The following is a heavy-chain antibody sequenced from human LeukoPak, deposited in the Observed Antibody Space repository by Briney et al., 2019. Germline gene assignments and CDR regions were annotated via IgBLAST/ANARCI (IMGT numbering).Heavy chain of an antibody. V-gene: IGHV4-4*07. CDR3: TRDTGTTGEVKFDP. Sequence: SETLSLTCTVSGNSFGDYYWSWIRQPAGKGPEWIGRIYTSGSTTYNPSLKSRVTMSVDTSKSQFSLNLMSVTAADTAVYYCTRDTGTTGEVKFDPWGQGTLVTVSS. CDR1: GNSFGDYY. D-gene: IGHD4-17*01. CDR2: IYTSGST. J-gene: IGHJ5*02.